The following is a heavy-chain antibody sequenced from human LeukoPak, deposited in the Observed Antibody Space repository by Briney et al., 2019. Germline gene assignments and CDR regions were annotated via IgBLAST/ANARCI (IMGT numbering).Heavy chain of an antibody. CDR2: IYYSGST. CDR3: ARLHCSGGSCYYFDY. CDR1: GGSISSSRYY. Sequence: PSETLSLTCTVSGGSISSSRYYWGWIRQPPGKGLEWLGRIYYSGSTYYNPSLKSRVTISVDTSKNQFSLKLSSVTAADTAVYYCARLHCSGGSCYYFDYWGQGTLVTVSS. J-gene: IGHJ4*02. V-gene: IGHV4-39*01. D-gene: IGHD2-15*01.